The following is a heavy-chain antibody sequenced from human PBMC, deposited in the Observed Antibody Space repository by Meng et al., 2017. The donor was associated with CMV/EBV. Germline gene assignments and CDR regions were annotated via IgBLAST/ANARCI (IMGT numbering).Heavy chain of an antibody. V-gene: IGHV1-18*04. J-gene: IGHJ5*02. D-gene: IGHD2-2*01. Sequence: ASVKVSCKGSGYSFTSYWIGWVRQAPGQGLEWMGWISAYNGNTNYAQKLQGRVTMTTDTSTSTAYMELRSLRSDDTAVYYCARDEIGYCSSTSCRNWFDPWGQGTLVTVSS. CDR3: ARDEIGYCSSTSCRNWFDP. CDR1: GYSFTSYW. CDR2: ISAYNGNT.